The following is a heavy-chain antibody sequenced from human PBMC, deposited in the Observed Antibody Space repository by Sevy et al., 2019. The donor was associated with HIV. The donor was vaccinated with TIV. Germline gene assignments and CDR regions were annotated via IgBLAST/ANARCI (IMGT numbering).Heavy chain of an antibody. Sequence: GGSLRLSCAASGFTFSAFSMHWVRQAPGKGLEWVATISYDGSNDHYADSVKGRFTISRDNSKSSLYLQMNSLRAEDTAVYYCAKDGLTYYYDSSGYYFDYWGQGTLVTVSS. J-gene: IGHJ4*02. CDR2: ISYDGSND. CDR1: GFTFSAFS. CDR3: AKDGLTYYYDSSGYYFDY. V-gene: IGHV3-30-3*01. D-gene: IGHD3-22*01.